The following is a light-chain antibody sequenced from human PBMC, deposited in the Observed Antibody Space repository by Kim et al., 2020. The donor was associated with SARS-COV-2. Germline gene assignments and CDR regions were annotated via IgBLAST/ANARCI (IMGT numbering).Light chain of an antibody. Sequence: SQGERATLSCRASQSVSSNLAWYQQKPGQAPRLLIYGASTRATGIPARFSGSGSGTEFTLTISSLQSEDFAVYYCQQYNNWPLYTFGQGTKLEI. J-gene: IGKJ2*01. CDR2: GAS. CDR3: QQYNNWPLYT. V-gene: IGKV3-15*01. CDR1: QSVSSN.